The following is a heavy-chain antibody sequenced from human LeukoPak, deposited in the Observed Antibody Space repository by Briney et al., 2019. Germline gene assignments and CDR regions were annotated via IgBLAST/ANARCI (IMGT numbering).Heavy chain of an antibody. V-gene: IGHV3-30*03. CDR2: ISYDGNNK. CDR3: ARDDITRIVVVNGYFQH. D-gene: IGHD3-22*01. CDR1: GFTFSSYG. Sequence: GGSLRLSCAASGFTFSSYGMHWARQAPGKGLEWVAVISYDGNNKYYADSVKGRFTISRDNSQNTLYLQKNSLRAEDTAVYYCARDDITRIVVVNGYFQHWGQGTLVTVSS. J-gene: IGHJ1*01.